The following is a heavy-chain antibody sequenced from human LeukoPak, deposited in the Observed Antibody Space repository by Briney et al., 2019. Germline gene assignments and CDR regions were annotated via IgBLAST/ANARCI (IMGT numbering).Heavy chain of an antibody. V-gene: IGHV4-61*02. CDR3: ARGAGTGTLLYYFDY. D-gene: IGHD1-1*01. J-gene: IGHJ4*02. Sequence: PSQTLSLTCTVSGGSISSGSYFWSWIRQPAGKGLDWIGRISTSGSTNYNPSLKSRVTISVDTSKNQFSLRLSSMTAADTAVYYCARGAGTGTLLYYFDYWGQGTLVTASS. CDR1: GGSISSGSYF. CDR2: ISTSGST.